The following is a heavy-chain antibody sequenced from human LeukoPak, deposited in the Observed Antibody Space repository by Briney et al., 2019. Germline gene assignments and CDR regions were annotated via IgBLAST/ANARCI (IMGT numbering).Heavy chain of an antibody. CDR3: ARDFRANERGLGYSDY. D-gene: IGHD1-1*01. CDR1: GFTFSSYW. J-gene: IGHJ4*02. V-gene: IGHV3-74*01. Sequence: GGSLRLSCAASGFTFSSYWIHWVRQAPGKGLVWVSRINTDGSTTNYADSVKGRFTISRDNAKNTLYLQMNSLRAEDTAVYYCARDFRANERGLGYSDYWGQGTLVTVSS. CDR2: INTDGSTT.